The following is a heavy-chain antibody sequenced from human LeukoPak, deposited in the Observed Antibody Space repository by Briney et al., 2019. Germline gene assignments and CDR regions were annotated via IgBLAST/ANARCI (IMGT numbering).Heavy chain of an antibody. J-gene: IGHJ4*02. D-gene: IGHD1-26*01. CDR3: ARDKGGKVDY. CDR2: IYYSGST. V-gene: IGHV4-39*07. CDR1: GGSISSSSYY. Sequence: SETLSLTCTVSGGSISSSSYYWGWIRQPPGKGLEWIGNIYYSGSTYNPSLKSRVAMSVDTSKNQFSLKLSSVTAADTAVYYCARDKGGKVDYWGQGTLVTVSS.